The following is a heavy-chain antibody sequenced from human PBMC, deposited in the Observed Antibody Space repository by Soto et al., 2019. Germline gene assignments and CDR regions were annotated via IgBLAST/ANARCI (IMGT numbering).Heavy chain of an antibody. Sequence: GGSLRLSCGVSGFIFGDYYMSWIRQAPGKGLEWVSYISSYSRYTNFADTVKGRFTISRDNAKNSLSLQMNSLRAEDTALYFCARGMRDSSGSYFFDYWGQGTLVTVSS. CDR2: ISSYSRYT. CDR1: GFIFGDYY. CDR3: ARGMRDSSGSYFFDY. D-gene: IGHD6-19*01. V-gene: IGHV3-11*06. J-gene: IGHJ4*02.